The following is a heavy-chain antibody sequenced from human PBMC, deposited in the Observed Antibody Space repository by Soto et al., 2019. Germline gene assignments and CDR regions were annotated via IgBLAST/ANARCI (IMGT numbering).Heavy chain of an antibody. CDR3: AGGGYSGPGIYYLTDH. D-gene: IGHD3-10*01. V-gene: IGHV3-74*01. Sequence: GGSLRLSCTASGLTFSNYWMHWVRQAPGKGLVWVSRINGDGRTTTYADSVKGRFTISRDNAKNTVYLQMDSVRAEDTAVYYCAGGGYSGPGIYYLTDHWGQGTLVTVSS. CDR2: INGDGRTT. J-gene: IGHJ4*02. CDR1: GLTFSNYW.